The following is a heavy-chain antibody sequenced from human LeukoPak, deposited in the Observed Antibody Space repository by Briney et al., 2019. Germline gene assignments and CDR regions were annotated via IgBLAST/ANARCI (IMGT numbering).Heavy chain of an antibody. CDR1: GFTFSSYA. J-gene: IGHJ3*02. D-gene: IGHD3-22*01. CDR3: ASWEMVVVSDDAFDI. V-gene: IGHV3-23*01. Sequence: GGSLRLSCAASGFTFSSYAMSWVRQAPGKGLEWVSAISGSGGSTYYADSVKGRFTISRDNSKNTLYLQMNRLRAEDTAVYYCASWEMVVVSDDAFDIWGQGTMVTVSS. CDR2: ISGSGGST.